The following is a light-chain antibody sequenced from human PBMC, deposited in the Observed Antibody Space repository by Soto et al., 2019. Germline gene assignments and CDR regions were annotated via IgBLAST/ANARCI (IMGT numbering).Light chain of an antibody. J-gene: IGKJ1*01. V-gene: IGKV1-39*01. CDR1: QSISSY. CDR2: AAS. CDR3: QKSYSTPRT. Sequence: DIQMTQSPSSLSASVGDRVTITCRASQSISSYLHWYQQKPGKAPKLLIYAASSLQSGVPSRFSGSGSGTDFTLTISSLQPEDFATYYCQKSYSTPRTFGQGTQVEIK.